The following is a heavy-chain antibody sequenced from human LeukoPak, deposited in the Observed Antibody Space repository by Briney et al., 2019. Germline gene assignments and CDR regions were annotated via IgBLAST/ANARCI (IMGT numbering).Heavy chain of an antibody. Sequence: GGSLRLSCAASGVTFYDYTMHWVRQAPGKGLEWVSLISWDGGSTHYSDSVKGRFTISRDNSKNTLYLQMNSLRAEDTAVYYCARRAGAYSHPYDYWGQGTLVTVSS. CDR1: GVTFYDYT. D-gene: IGHD4/OR15-4a*01. CDR3: ARRAGAYSHPYDY. V-gene: IGHV3-43*01. CDR2: ISWDGGST. J-gene: IGHJ4*02.